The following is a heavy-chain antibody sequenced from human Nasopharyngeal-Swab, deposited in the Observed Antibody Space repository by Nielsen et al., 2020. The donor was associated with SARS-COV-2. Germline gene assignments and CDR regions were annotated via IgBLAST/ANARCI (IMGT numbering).Heavy chain of an antibody. J-gene: IGHJ4*02. CDR3: ARSWVPSHYYDSPYFDY. Sequence: ASVKVSCKASGYTFTSYGISWVRQAPGQGLEWMGWISAYNGNTNYAQKLQGRVTMTTDTSTSTAYMELRSLRSDDTAVYYCARSWVPSHYYDSPYFDYWGKGTLVTVSS. D-gene: IGHD3-22*01. V-gene: IGHV1-18*01. CDR1: GYTFTSYG. CDR2: ISAYNGNT.